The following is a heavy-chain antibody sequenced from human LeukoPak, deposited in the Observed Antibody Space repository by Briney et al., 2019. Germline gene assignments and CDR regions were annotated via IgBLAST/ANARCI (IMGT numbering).Heavy chain of an antibody. CDR1: GYTCTNYW. CDR2: IYPGDSDT. CDR3: ATTYGSNSHGLSFDL. J-gene: IGHJ4*02. Sequence: KPGESLKISCEGSGYTCTNYWIGWVRQMPGKGLEWMAIIYPGDSDTRYSPSFQGQATISADKSINTTYLQWSRLQASDTAMYYCATTYGSNSHGLSFDLWGQGTLVAVSS. V-gene: IGHV5-51*03. D-gene: IGHD4-23*01.